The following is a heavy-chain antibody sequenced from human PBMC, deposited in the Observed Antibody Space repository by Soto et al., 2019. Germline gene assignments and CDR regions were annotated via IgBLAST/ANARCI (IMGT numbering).Heavy chain of an antibody. CDR3: ARGGAAAAGNDAFDT. V-gene: IGHV3-33*01. Sequence: QVQLVESGGGVVQPGRSLRLSCAASGFTFSSYGMHWVRQAPGKGLEWVAVIWYDGSNKYYADSVKGRFTISRDNSKNRLYLQMNSLRAEDTAVYYCARGGAAAAGNDAFDTWGQGTKVTVSS. D-gene: IGHD6-13*01. CDR1: GFTFSSYG. CDR2: IWYDGSNK. J-gene: IGHJ3*02.